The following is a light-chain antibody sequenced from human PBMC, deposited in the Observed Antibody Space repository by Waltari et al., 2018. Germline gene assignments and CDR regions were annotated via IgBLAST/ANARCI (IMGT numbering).Light chain of an antibody. V-gene: IGLV2-14*01. J-gene: IGLJ3*02. Sequence: QSAQTQPASVSGSPGQSITISCTGTSSDVGGYNYVSWYQQHPGKAPKFMIYDVSQRPSGFSNRFSGSKSGNTASLTISGLQAEDEADYYCSSYTSNNIWVFGGGTKLTVL. CDR3: SSYTSNNIWV. CDR1: SSDVGGYNY. CDR2: DVS.